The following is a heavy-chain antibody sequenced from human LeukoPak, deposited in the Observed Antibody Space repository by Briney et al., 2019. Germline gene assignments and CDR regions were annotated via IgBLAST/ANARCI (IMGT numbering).Heavy chain of an antibody. J-gene: IGHJ6*02. CDR3: AREGGYYDFWSGSYGMDV. CDR2: IKEDGSDK. CDR1: GFTFSTYW. D-gene: IGHD3-3*01. Sequence: GGSLRLSCAASGFTFSTYWMTWVRQAPGKGLEWVANIKEDGSDKYYVDSVKGRFTISRDNAKNTLYLQMNSLRAEDTAVYYCAREGGYYDFWSGSYGMDVWGQGTTVTVSS. V-gene: IGHV3-7*01.